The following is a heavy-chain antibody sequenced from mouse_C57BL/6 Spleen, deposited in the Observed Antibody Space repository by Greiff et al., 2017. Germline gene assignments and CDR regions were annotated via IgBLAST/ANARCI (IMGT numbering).Heavy chain of an antibody. CDR1: GYSITSGYY. D-gene: IGHD2-10*01. Sequence: VQLKESGPGLVKPSQSLSLTCSVTGYSITSGYYWNWIRQFPGNKLEWMGYISYDGSNNYNPTLKNRISITRDTSKNQFFLKLNSVTTEDTATYYCAREPYYGNYVYFDYWGQGTTLTVSS. CDR2: ISYDGSN. V-gene: IGHV3-6*01. CDR3: AREPYYGNYVYFDY. J-gene: IGHJ2*01.